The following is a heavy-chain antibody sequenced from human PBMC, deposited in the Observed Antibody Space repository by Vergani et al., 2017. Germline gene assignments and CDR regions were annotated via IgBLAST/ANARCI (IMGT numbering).Heavy chain of an antibody. CDR1: GFTFSSYD. D-gene: IGHD6-13*01. CDR3: ARAAAGGLYNWFDP. Sequence: EVQLVESGGGLVQPGGSLRLSCAASGFTFSSYDMHWVRQATGKGLEWVSAIGTAGDTYYPGSVKGRFTISRENAKNSLYLQMNSLRAGDTAVYYCARAAAGGLYNWFDPWGQGTLVTVSS. CDR2: IGTAGDT. J-gene: IGHJ5*02. V-gene: IGHV3-13*01.